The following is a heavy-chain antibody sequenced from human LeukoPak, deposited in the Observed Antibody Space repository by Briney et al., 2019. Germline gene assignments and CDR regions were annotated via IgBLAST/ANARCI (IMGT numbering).Heavy chain of an antibody. J-gene: IGHJ4*02. Sequence: PGGSLRLSCAASGFTFSDYYMSWIRQAPGKGLAWVSYISSTSTTIYYADSVKGRFTISRDNAKNSVYLQMNSLGAEDTAVYYCVRQYCSDNYCPPLDYWGQGTLVTVSS. D-gene: IGHD2-15*01. V-gene: IGHV3-11*01. CDR1: GFTFSDYY. CDR3: VRQYCSDNYCPPLDY. CDR2: ISSTSTTI.